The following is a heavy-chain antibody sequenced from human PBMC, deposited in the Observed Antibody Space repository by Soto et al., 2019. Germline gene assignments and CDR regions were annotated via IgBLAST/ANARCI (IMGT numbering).Heavy chain of an antibody. V-gene: IGHV3-23*01. CDR3: ARGLGYCSSTSRYIWFDY. Sequence: GGSLRLSCAASGFTFSTYAMSWVRQAPGKGLEWVSAISGSGGSTYYADPVKGRFTISRDNSKNTLYLQMNSLRAEDTAVHYCARGLGYCSSTSRYIWFDYWGQGTLVTVSS. CDR1: GFTFSTYA. D-gene: IGHD2-2*02. CDR2: ISGSGGST. J-gene: IGHJ4*02.